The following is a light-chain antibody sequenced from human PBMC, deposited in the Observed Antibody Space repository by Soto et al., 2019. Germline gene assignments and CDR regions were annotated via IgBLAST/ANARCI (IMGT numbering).Light chain of an antibody. CDR1: QSVSHW. CDR3: QQYDSYSWR. Sequence: IQMTQSPSTLSASVGERVTITFRASQSVSHWLAGYQRTPWKPPKILIYDVSSLASGVPSRFSGSGSGTEFILTISRLQPDDFSTYYSQQYDSYSWRFDQGTKVDI. J-gene: IGKJ1*01. CDR2: DVS. V-gene: IGKV1-5*01.